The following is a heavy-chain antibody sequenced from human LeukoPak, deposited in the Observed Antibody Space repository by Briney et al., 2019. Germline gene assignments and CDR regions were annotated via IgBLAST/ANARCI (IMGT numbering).Heavy chain of an antibody. CDR1: GASINDFY. CDR2: VYYGGST. V-gene: IGHV4-59*01. D-gene: IGHD1-26*01. J-gene: IGHJ4*02. CDR3: AREGHSGMVADY. Sequence: SETLSLTCAVSGASINDFYWTWIRQPPGKGLEWIGYVYYGGSTNYNPSLKSRVIISVDTSKNQFSLKLSSVTAADTAVCYCAREGHSGMVADYWGQGTLVTVSS.